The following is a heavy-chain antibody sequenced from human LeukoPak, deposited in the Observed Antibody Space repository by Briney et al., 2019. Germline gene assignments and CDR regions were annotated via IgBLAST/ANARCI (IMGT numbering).Heavy chain of an antibody. D-gene: IGHD1-1*01. CDR3: ARTTWLYYYYMDV. CDR1: GYTFSRYW. J-gene: IGHJ6*03. CDR2: IKQDGSEK. Sequence: GGSLRLSCAASGYTFSRYWMSWVRQAPGKGLEWVANIKQDGSEKYYVDSVKGRFTISRDNAKNSLYLQMNSLRAEDTAVYYCARTTWLYYYYMDVWGKGTTVTVSS. V-gene: IGHV3-7*01.